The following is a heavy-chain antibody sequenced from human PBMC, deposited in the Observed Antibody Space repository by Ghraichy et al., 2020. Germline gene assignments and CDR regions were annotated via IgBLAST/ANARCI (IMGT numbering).Heavy chain of an antibody. V-gene: IGHV2-5*01. CDR2: GDWNDDK. CDR3: AHRPSYYYDSSGYFLAFDY. J-gene: IGHJ4*02. D-gene: IGHD3-22*01. Sequence: GRGVEWRGGGDWNDDKRCRPSLKSRLTITKDTSKNQVVLTMTNMDPVDTATYYCAHRPSYYYDSSGYFLAFDYWGQGTLVTVSS.